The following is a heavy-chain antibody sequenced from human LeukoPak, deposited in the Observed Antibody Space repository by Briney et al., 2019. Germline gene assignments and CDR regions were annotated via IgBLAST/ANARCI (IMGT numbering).Heavy chain of an antibody. CDR2: IIPIFGTA. CDR1: GGTFSSYA. J-gene: IGHJ6*03. V-gene: IGHV1-69*05. D-gene: IGHD3-22*01. Sequence: SVKVSCKASGGTFSSYAISWVRQAPGQGLEWMGGIIPIFGTANYAQKFQGRVTITTDESTSTAYMELSSLRSEDTAVYYCASPQAYYYDSSGPPSPYYYMDVWAKGPRSPPP. CDR3: ASPQAYYYDSSGPPSPYYYMDV.